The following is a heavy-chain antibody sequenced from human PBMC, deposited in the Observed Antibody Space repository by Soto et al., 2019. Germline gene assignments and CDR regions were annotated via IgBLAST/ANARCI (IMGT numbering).Heavy chain of an antibody. V-gene: IGHV1-69*12. J-gene: IGHJ6*02. Sequence: QVQLVQSGAEVKKPGSSVKVSCKASGGSLSNYGISWVRQAPGQGLEWMGAIIPVFGTPNYAQKFQDRVTSTADESRTTVYMEMRSLTSEDTAVYYCARGDATKIVVTTYYDMAVWGPGTTVNVSS. CDR3: ARGDATKIVVTTYYDMAV. D-gene: IGHD3-22*01. CDR1: GGSLSNYG. CDR2: IIPVFGTP.